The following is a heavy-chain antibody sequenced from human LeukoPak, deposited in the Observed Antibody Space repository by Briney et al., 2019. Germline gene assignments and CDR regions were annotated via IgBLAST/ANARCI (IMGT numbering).Heavy chain of an antibody. CDR3: AREDTRRIQLWKPHLAFDI. V-gene: IGHV4-4*07. Sequence: SETLSLTCTVSGGSISSYYWSWIRQPAGKGLEWIGRIYTSGSTNYNPSLKSRVTMSVDTSKNQFSLKLSSVTAADTAVYYCAREDTRRIQLWKPHLAFDIWGQGTMVTVSS. CDR1: GGSISSYY. CDR2: IYTSGST. J-gene: IGHJ3*02. D-gene: IGHD5-18*01.